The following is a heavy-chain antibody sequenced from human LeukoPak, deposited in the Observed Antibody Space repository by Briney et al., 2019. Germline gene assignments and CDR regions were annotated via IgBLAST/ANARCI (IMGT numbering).Heavy chain of an antibody. CDR3: ASALNSRSSSC. J-gene: IGHJ4*02. CDR1: GYRFTDYY. D-gene: IGHD6-13*01. V-gene: IGHV1-2*02. Sequence: ASVKVSCKASGYRFTDYYMQWVRQAPGHGLECMGWFNPETGGTKYAQRFQRRVTMTTDTTISTAYMELTRLRSDDTAVYYCASALNSRSSSCWGQGSRVTVSS. CDR2: FNPETGGT.